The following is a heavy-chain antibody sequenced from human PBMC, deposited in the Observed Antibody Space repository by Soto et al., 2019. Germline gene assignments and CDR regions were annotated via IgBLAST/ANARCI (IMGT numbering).Heavy chain of an antibody. J-gene: IGHJ4*02. CDR1: GYTLTNYG. Sequence: QVQLVQSGAEVKKPGASVKVSCKASGYTLTNYGISWVRQAPGQGLEWMGWISGYNGNTNYAQKVQGRVTMTTDTSTSTAYMELGSLGSDDTAVYYCARDGENSVARRPLDYWGQGTLVTVSS. CDR3: ARDGENSVARRPLDY. CDR2: ISGYNGNT. D-gene: IGHD2-21*01. V-gene: IGHV1-18*01.